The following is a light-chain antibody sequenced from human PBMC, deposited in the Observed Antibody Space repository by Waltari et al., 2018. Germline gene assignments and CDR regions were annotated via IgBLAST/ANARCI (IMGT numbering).Light chain of an antibody. CDR2: RAS. CDR3: QQHGTLPAT. J-gene: IGKJ1*01. V-gene: IGKV3-20*01. CDR1: QSVGSTS. Sequence: ELVLTQSPGTASLSLGDRVTLSCRASQSVGSTSLAWYQQKPGQGPRLVIYRASSRATGIPDRFIGSGSGTDFSLTISRLEPEDFAVYYCQQHGTLPATFGQGTKVEIK.